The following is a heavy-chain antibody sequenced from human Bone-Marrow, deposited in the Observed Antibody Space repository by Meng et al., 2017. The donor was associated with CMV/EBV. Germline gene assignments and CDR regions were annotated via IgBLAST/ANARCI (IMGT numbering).Heavy chain of an antibody. CDR3: AKAPSNYGIENWFDP. J-gene: IGHJ5*02. CDR1: GLTFDNYA. D-gene: IGHD4-11*01. Sequence: SLKISCTVSGLTFDNYAFHWVRQAPGKGPEWVSGISWNSGNIHYADSVKGRFTISRDNSKNTLYLQMNSLRAEDTAVYYCAKAPSNYGIENWFDPWGQGTLVTVSS. V-gene: IGHV3-9*01. CDR2: ISWNSGNI.